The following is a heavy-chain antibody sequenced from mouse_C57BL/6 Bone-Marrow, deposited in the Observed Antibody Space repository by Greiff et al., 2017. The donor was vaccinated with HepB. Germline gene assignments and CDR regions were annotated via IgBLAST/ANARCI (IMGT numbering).Heavy chain of an antibody. CDR2: IWRGGST. Sequence: VQLVESGPGLVQPSQSLSITCTVSGFSLTSYGVHWVRQSPGTGLEWLGVIWRGGSTDYNAAFMSRLSITKDNSKSQVFFKMNSLQADDTAIYYCAKIYYYGSGGFAYWGQGTLVTVSA. D-gene: IGHD1-1*01. CDR3: AKIYYYGSGGFAY. J-gene: IGHJ3*01. V-gene: IGHV2-5*01. CDR1: GFSLTSYG.